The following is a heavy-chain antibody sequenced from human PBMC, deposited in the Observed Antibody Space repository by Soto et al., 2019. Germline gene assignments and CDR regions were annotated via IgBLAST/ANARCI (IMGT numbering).Heavy chain of an antibody. D-gene: IGHD1-1*01. CDR1: GGSIDTGGFY. CDR2: IYYTGAA. Sequence: QVQLQESGPGLVKPSQTLTLTCSVSGGSIDTGGFYWSWARQLPGKGLQWIGYIYYTGAAYYNPALKSRVVISLDTSANQFSLSLTSLTAADTAVYYYARGNFNDISFDSWGQGRLVTVSS. J-gene: IGHJ4*02. V-gene: IGHV4-31*03. CDR3: ARGNFNDISFDS.